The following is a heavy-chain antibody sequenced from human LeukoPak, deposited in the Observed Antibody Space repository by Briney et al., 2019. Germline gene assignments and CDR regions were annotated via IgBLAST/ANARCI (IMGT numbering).Heavy chain of an antibody. Sequence: SETLSLTCAVYGGSFSGYYWSWIRQPPGKGLEWIGEINHSGSTNYNPSLKSRVTISVDTSKNQFSLKLGSVTAADTAVYYCARFRVAAAGYYFDYWGQGTLVTVSS. V-gene: IGHV4-34*01. CDR3: ARFRVAAAGYYFDY. CDR2: INHSGST. CDR1: GGSFSGYY. D-gene: IGHD6-13*01. J-gene: IGHJ4*02.